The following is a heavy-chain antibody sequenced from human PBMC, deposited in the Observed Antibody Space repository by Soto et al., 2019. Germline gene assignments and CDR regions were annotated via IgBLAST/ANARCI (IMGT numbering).Heavy chain of an antibody. V-gene: IGHV1-69*06. CDR2: IIPIFGTA. CDR1: GGTFSSYA. Sequence: VAAVKVSFNASGGTFSSYAISWVRQAPGQGLECMGGIIPIFGTANYAQKFQGRVTITADKSTSTAYMELSSLRSEDTAVYYCAREGYSGXHKAVDTWSQGARVKVSS. CDR3: AREGYSGXHKAVDT. J-gene: IGHJ1*01. D-gene: IGHD5-12*01.